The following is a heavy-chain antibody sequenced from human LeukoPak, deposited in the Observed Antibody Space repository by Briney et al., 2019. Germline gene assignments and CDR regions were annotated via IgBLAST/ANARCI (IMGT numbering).Heavy chain of an antibody. CDR3: ARGATSMVRGVIDY. D-gene: IGHD3-10*01. J-gene: IGHJ4*02. CDR1: GFTVSSNY. CDR2: IYSGGST. V-gene: IGHV3-66*01. Sequence: PGGSLRLSCAASGFTVSSNYMSWVRQAPGKGLEWVSVIYSGGSTYYADSVKDRFTISRDNSKNTLYFQMNSLRAEDTAVYYCARGATSMVRGVIDYWGQGTLVTVSP.